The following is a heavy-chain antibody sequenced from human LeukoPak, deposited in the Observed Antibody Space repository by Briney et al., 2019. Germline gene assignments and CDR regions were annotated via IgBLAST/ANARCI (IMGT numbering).Heavy chain of an antibody. J-gene: IGHJ5*02. D-gene: IGHD2-15*01. CDR2: IIPIFSTP. V-gene: IGHV1-69*06. Sequence: SVKVSCKASGGTFTNYAISWVRQAPGQGLEWMGGIIPIFSTPNYAQKFQGRVTITADKSTSTAYMELSSLRSEDTAVYYCAREGGVAATTTTIYPWFDPWGQGTLVTVSS. CDR1: GGTFTNYA. CDR3: AREGGVAATTTTIYPWFDP.